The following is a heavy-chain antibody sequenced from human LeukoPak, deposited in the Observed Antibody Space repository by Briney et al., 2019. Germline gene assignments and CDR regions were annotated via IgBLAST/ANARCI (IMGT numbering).Heavy chain of an antibody. CDR3: ARERYDFWSFDY. V-gene: IGHV4-4*09. Sequence: SETLSLTCTVSGGSFSSYYWSWIRQPPGKGLEWIGYIYTTGTTSYNPSLKSRVPISLDTSKNQFSLPLSSVTAADTAVYYCARERYDFWSFDYWGQGTLVTFSS. CDR1: GGSFSSYY. D-gene: IGHD3-3*01. J-gene: IGHJ4*02. CDR2: IYTTGTT.